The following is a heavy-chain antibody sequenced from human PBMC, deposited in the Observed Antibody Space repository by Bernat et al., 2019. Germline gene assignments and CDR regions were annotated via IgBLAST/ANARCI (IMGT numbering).Heavy chain of an antibody. Sequence: QVQLVESGGAVVQPGRSLRLSCAASGFTFSSYGMQWVRQAPGKGLEWVAVIADDGSTKHYADSVNGRFTVSRDNSKNTLYLQMNNLRAEDTAVYYCAKEKGGNYMPLDYWGQGTLVTVSS. D-gene: IGHD1-26*01. CDR1: GFTFSSYG. CDR2: IADDGSTK. J-gene: IGHJ4*02. CDR3: AKEKGGNYMPLDY. V-gene: IGHV3-30*18.